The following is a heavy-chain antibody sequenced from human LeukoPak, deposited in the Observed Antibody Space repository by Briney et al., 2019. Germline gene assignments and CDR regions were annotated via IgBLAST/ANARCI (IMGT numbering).Heavy chain of an antibody. CDR1: GFTFSIYG. CDR3: ARDRTGTTRGPADY. CDR2: ISYDGSNK. D-gene: IGHD1-7*01. Sequence: TGGSLRLSCAASGFTFSIYGMHWVRQAPGKGLEWVAVISYDGSNKYYADSVKGRFTISRDNSKNTLYLQMNSLRAEDTAVYYCARDRTGTTRGPADYWGQGTLVTVSS. J-gene: IGHJ4*02. V-gene: IGHV3-30*03.